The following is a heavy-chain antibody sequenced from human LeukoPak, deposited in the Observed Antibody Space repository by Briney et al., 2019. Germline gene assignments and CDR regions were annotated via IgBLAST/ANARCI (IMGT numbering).Heavy chain of an antibody. CDR2: ISSGSGAV. Sequence: GGSLRLSCAASGFAFSSYSMNWVRQAPGKGLEWVSYISSGSGAVHYADSVKGRFTISRDSAKNSLYLQMNSLSDEDTAVYYCARDKDWAFDYWGQGTLVTVSS. CDR1: GFAFSSYS. V-gene: IGHV3-48*02. J-gene: IGHJ4*02. D-gene: IGHD3/OR15-3a*01. CDR3: ARDKDWAFDY.